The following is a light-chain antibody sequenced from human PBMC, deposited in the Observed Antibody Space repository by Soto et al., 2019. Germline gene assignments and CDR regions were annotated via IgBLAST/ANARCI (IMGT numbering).Light chain of an antibody. V-gene: IGLV2-14*01. J-gene: IGLJ2*01. Sequence: QSALTQPASVSGSPGRSITISCTGTSSDVGGYNYVSWYQQHPGKAPKLMIYDVSNRPSGVSNRFSGSKSGNTASLTISGLQAEDEADYYCSSYSSSSTLVFGGGTKPTV. CDR3: SSYSSSSTLV. CDR2: DVS. CDR1: SSDVGGYNY.